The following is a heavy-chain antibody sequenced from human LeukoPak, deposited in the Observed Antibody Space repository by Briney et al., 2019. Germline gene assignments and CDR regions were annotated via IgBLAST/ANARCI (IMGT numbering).Heavy chain of an antibody. CDR1: GFTFSSYA. Sequence: GGSLRLSCAASGFTFSSYAMSWVRQAPGKGLEWVSYISESSSHTYYAASVKGRFTISRDNSKNSLYLQMNSLRADDTGIYYCARDRAPRARIGGMDVWGQGTTVIVSS. CDR3: ARDRAPRARIGGMDV. V-gene: IGHV3-21*06. CDR2: ISESSSHT. J-gene: IGHJ6*02. D-gene: IGHD5-12*01.